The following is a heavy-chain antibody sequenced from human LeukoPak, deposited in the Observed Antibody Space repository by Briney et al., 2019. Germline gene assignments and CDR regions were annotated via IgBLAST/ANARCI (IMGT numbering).Heavy chain of an antibody. J-gene: IGHJ4*02. CDR1: GFTFSNAW. CDR2: ISGSGGST. Sequence: GGSLRLSCAASGFTFSNAWMSWVRQAPGKGLEWVSAISGSGGSTYYADSVKGRFTISRDNSKNTLYLQMNSLRAEDTAVYYCAKAQGYSSGNYFDYWGQGTLVTVSS. V-gene: IGHV3-23*01. CDR3: AKAQGYSSGNYFDY. D-gene: IGHD6-19*01.